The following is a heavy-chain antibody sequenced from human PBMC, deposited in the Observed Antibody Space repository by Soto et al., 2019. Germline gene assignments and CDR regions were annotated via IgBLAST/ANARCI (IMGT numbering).Heavy chain of an antibody. V-gene: IGHV3-30*18. CDR2: ISYDGSNK. CDR3: ANLGYCSSTSSPVYYYYYMDV. Sequence: GGSLRLSCAASGFTFSSYGMHWVRQAPGKGLEWVAVISYDGSNKYYADSVKGRFTISRDNSKNTLYLQMNSLRAEDTAVYYCANLGYCSSTSSPVYYYYYMDVWGKGTTVTVSS. J-gene: IGHJ6*03. CDR1: GFTFSSYG. D-gene: IGHD2-2*01.